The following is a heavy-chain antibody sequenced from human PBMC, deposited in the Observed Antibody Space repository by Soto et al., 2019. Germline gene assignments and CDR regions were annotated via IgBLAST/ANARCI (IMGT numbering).Heavy chain of an antibody. D-gene: IGHD2-21*02. V-gene: IGHV4-39*01. CDR2: IYYSGST. CDR1: GGSISSSSYY. Sequence: SETLSLTCTFSGGSISSSSYYLGWIRQPPGKGLEWIGSIYYSGSTYYNPSLKSRVTISVDTSKNQFSLKLSSVTAADTAVYYCARLCGGDCYNYYYYGMDVWGQGTTVTVSS. CDR3: ARLCGGDCYNYYYYGMDV. J-gene: IGHJ6*02.